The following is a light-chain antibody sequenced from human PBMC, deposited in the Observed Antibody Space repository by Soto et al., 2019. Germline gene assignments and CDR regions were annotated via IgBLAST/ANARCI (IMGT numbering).Light chain of an antibody. CDR3: QQLNSYPLS. CDR2: AAP. CDR1: QGINSY. V-gene: IGKV1-9*01. J-gene: IGKJ4*01. Sequence: DIQLTQSPSFLSASVGDSVTITCRARQGINSYLAWYQQKPGKDPKLQIYAAPTLQSGVPSRFSGSGSGTEFTLTISSLQPEDFATYYCQQLNSYPLSFGGGTKVEIK.